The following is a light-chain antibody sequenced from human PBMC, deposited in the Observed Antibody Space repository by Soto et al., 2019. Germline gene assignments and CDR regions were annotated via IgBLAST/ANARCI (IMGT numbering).Light chain of an antibody. CDR3: VLYMGSGIWV. CDR1: SGPVSTGYY. CDR2: STN. V-gene: IGLV8-61*01. J-gene: IGLJ3*02. Sequence: QTVVTQEPSFSVSPGETVTLTCGLSSGPVSTGYYPTWYQQTPGQAPRTLIYSTNTRSSGVPNRFSGSILGDKAALTITGAQTHDQADYYCVLYMGSGIWVFGGGTKLTVL.